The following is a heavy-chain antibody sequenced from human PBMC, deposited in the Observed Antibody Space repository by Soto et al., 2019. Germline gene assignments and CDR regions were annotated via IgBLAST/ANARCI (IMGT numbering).Heavy chain of an antibody. J-gene: IGHJ4*02. CDR2: LDNDGTNT. V-gene: IGHV3-74*01. CDR1: GFTFSTYW. D-gene: IGHD3-16*01. CDR3: ARDGGTYFDY. Sequence: GGSLRLSCAASGFTFSTYWMHWVRQAPGKGLVWVSRLDNDGTNTRYADSVKGRFTVSRDNGKNTVYLQMDSLRAEDTAVYYCARDGGTYFDYWGQGTLVTVSS.